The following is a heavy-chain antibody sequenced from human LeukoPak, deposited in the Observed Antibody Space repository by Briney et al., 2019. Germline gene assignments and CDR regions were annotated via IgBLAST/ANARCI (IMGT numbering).Heavy chain of an antibody. CDR3: ARGSPFARPYYFDY. J-gene: IGHJ4*02. V-gene: IGHV3-53*01. CDR2: IYSGGST. Sequence: GGSLRLSCAASGFTVSSNYMSWVRQAPGKGLEWVSVIYSGGSTYYADSVKGRFTISRHNSKNTLYLQMNSLRAEDTAVYYCARGSPFARPYYFDYWGQGTLVTVSS. CDR1: GFTVSSNY. D-gene: IGHD1-1*01.